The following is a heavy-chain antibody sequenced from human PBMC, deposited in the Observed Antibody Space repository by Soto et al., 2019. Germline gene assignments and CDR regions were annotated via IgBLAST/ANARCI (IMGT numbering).Heavy chain of an antibody. CDR2: INPYNANT. Sequence: ASVKVSCKPSGYTFSGYYIHWVRQAPGQGLEWMGWINPYNANTNYAQKLQGRVTMTTDTSTSTAYMGLRSLTSDDTAVYYCARDRVAGIWGDAFDIWGQGTMVTVSS. CDR3: ARDRVAGIWGDAFDI. D-gene: IGHD3-16*01. V-gene: IGHV1-18*04. J-gene: IGHJ3*02. CDR1: GYTFSGYY.